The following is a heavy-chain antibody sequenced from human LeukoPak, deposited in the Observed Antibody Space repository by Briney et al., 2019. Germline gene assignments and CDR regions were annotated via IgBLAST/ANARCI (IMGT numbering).Heavy chain of an antibody. D-gene: IGHD3-10*01. Sequence: SETLSLTCAVYGGSFSGYYWSWIRQPPGKGLEWIGEINHSGSTNYNPSLQSRVTISVDTSKNQFSLKLSSVTAADTAVYYCARAYGSGSPIDYWGQGTLVTVSS. CDR3: ARAYGSGSPIDY. V-gene: IGHV4-34*01. J-gene: IGHJ4*02. CDR2: INHSGST. CDR1: GGSFSGYY.